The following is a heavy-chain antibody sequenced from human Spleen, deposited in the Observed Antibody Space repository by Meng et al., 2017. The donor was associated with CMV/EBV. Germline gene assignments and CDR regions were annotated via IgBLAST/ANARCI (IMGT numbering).Heavy chain of an antibody. J-gene: IGHJ4*02. Sequence: GGSLRLSCAASGFTFSSYWMSWVRQAPGKGLEWVSSISSTGTYIYYADSVKGRFTISRDNAKNSLYLQMSSLRAEDTAVYYCASRIVSSGFDYWGQGTLVTVSS. CDR2: ISSTGTYI. CDR1: GFTFSSYW. CDR3: ASRIVSSGFDY. V-gene: IGHV3-21*01. D-gene: IGHD5/OR15-5a*01.